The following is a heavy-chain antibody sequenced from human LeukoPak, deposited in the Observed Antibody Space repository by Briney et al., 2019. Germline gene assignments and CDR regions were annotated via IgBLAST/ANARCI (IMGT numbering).Heavy chain of an antibody. J-gene: IGHJ4*02. D-gene: IGHD2-2*01. V-gene: IGHV5-51*01. CDR2: IYPGDSDT. CDR1: GYSFTSYW. Sequence: GESLKISCKGSGYSFTSYWIGWVRQMPGKGLEWMGIIYPGDSDTRYSPSFQGQVTISADKSISTAYLQWSSLKASDTAMYYCARPYCRSTSCDTYYFDYWGQGTLVTVSS. CDR3: ARPYCRSTSCDTYYFDY.